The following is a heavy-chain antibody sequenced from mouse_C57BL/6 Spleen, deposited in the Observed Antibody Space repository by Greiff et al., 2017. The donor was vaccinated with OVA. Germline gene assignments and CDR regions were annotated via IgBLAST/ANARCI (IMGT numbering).Heavy chain of an antibody. J-gene: IGHJ4*01. CDR3: TTGSKKDAMDY. CDR2: IDPENGDT. CDR1: GFNIKDDY. Sequence: EVQLQQSGAELVRPGASVKLSCTASGFNIKDDYMHWVKQRPEQGLEWIGWIDPENGDTEYASKFQGKATITADTSSNTAYLQLSSLTSEDTAVYYCTTGSKKDAMDYWGQGTSVTVSS. D-gene: IGHD2-5*01. V-gene: IGHV14-4*01.